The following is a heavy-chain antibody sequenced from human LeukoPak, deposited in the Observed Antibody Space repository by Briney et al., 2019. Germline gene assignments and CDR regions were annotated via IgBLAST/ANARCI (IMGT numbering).Heavy chain of an antibody. J-gene: IGHJ4*02. Sequence: PGGPLKISGAASGVTFSGSAMHWVRQASWKGLAWVGRIRSKANSYATAYAASVKGRFTISRDDSKNTAYLQMNSLKTEDTAVYYCTRHLAGDYGDYRDYWGQGTLVTVSS. CDR2: IRSKANSYAT. V-gene: IGHV3-73*01. CDR3: TRHLAGDYGDYRDY. CDR1: GVTFSGSA. D-gene: IGHD4-17*01.